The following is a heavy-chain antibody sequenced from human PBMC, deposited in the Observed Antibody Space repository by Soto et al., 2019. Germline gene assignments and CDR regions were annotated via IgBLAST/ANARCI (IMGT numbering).Heavy chain of an antibody. D-gene: IGHD2-15*01. CDR2: FDPEDGET. V-gene: IGHV1-24*01. CDR3: ATDPGYCSGGSCYRDY. CDR1: GYTXNELS. Sequence: SXKVSCKVSGYTXNELSMNWVRQAPGKGLEWMGGFDPEDGETIYAQKFQGRVTMTEDTSTDTAYMELSSLRSEDTAVYYCATDPGYCSGGSCYRDYWGQGTLGTVSS. J-gene: IGHJ4*02.